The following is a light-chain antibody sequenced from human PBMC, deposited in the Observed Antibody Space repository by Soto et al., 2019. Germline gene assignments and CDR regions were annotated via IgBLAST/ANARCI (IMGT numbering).Light chain of an antibody. J-gene: IGLJ2*01. CDR3: QSYDTRKDVV. V-gene: IGLV6-57*04. Sequence: NFMLTQPHSVSESPGKTVTISFTRSSGSIASNYVHWYQQRPGSAPTTVIYEANQRPSGVPDRFSGSIDSSSNSASLTISGLRTEDEADYCCQSYDTRKDVVVGGGTKVTVL. CDR2: EAN. CDR1: SGSIASNY.